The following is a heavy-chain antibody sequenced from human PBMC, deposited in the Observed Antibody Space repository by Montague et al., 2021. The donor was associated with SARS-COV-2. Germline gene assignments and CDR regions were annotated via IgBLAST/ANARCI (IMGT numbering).Heavy chain of an antibody. CDR2: IDHSGNT. CDR3: ARAGQQLARYYYYGMDV. J-gene: IGHJ6*02. V-gene: IGHV4-34*01. Sequence: SETLSLTCAVYRGSFHIFSWGWIRQSPGKGLEWIGEIDHSGNTKYNPSLESRVTISVDTSKNQFSLNLTSVTAADTAMYYCARAGQQLARYYYYGMDVWGQGTTVTVSS. D-gene: IGHD6-13*01. CDR1: RGSFHIFS.